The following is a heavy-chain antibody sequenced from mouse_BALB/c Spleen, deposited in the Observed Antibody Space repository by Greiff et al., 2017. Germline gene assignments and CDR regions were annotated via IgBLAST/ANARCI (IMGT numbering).Heavy chain of an antibody. D-gene: IGHD2-10*02. CDR1: GYTFTSYW. CDR2: INPSNGRT. Sequence: QVQLQQSGAELVKPGASVKLSCKASGYTFTSYWMHWVKQRPGQGLEWIGEINPSNGRTNYNEKFKSKATLTVDKSSSTAYMQLSSLTSEDSAVYYCARGEYGNFFDYWGQGTTLTVSS. J-gene: IGHJ2*01. CDR3: ARGEYGNFFDY. V-gene: IGHV1S81*02.